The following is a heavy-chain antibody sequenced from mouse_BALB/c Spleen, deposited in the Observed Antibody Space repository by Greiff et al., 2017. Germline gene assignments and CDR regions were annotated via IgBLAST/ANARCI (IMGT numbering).Heavy chain of an antibody. D-gene: IGHD3-1*01. CDR2: ISNLAYSI. J-gene: IGHJ4*01. CDR1: GFTFSDYG. Sequence: EVMLVESGGGLVQPGGSRKLSCAASGFTFSDYGMAWVRQAPGKGPEWVAFISNLAYSIYYADTVTGRFTISRENAKNTLYLEMSSLRSEDTAMYYCARRAYYAMDYWGQGTSVTVSS. V-gene: IGHV5-15*02. CDR3: ARRAYYAMDY.